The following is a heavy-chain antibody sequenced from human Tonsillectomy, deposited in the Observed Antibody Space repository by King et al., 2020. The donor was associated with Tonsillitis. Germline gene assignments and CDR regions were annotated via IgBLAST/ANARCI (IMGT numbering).Heavy chain of an antibody. J-gene: IGHJ4*02. CDR2: ISGSGDSS. CDR1: GFTFSTSA. Sequence: VQLVESGGGLVQPGGSLRLSCAASGFTFSTSAMSWVRQAPGKGLEWFSAISGSGDSSYYADSVKGRFTISRDISKNTLYLQMNSLRADDTAVYYCARNGYFYHSSGFYYIDYFDSWGQGTLLTVSS. CDR3: ARNGYFYHSSGFYYIDYFDS. V-gene: IGHV3-23*04. D-gene: IGHD3-22*01.